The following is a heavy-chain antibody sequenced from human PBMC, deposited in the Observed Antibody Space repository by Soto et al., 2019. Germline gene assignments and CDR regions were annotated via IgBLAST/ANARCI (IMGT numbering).Heavy chain of an antibody. CDR3: ARPAAAGTFWKTYFDY. J-gene: IGHJ4*02. V-gene: IGHV3-23*01. D-gene: IGHD6-13*01. CDR2: VAANFNTT. CDR1: GFTFSSYA. Sequence: GGSLRLSCATSGFTFSSYAMAWVRQAPRKGLEWVSGVAANFNTTYYADSVKGRFTVSRDNSKNTLYLQMSSLRAEDTAVYYCARPAAAGTFWKTYFDYWGQGALVTVSS.